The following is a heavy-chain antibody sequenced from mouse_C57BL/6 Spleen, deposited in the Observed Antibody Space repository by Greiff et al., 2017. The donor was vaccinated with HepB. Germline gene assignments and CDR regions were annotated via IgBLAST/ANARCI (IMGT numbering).Heavy chain of an antibody. CDR1: GYTFTSYW. D-gene: IGHD1-1*01. Sequence: VQLQQPGAELVKPGASVKMSCKASGYTFTSYWITWVKQRPGQGLEWIGDIYPGSGSTNYNEKFKSKATLTVDTSSSTAYMQLSSLTSEDSAVYDCARSDYGSSYAWVAYWGQGTLVTVSA. CDR2: IYPGSGST. J-gene: IGHJ3*01. V-gene: IGHV1-55*01. CDR3: ARSDYGSSYAWVAY.